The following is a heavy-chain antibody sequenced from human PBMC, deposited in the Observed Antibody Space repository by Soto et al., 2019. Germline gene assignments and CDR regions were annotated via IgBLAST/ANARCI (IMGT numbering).Heavy chain of an antibody. Sequence: GGSLRLSCAASGFTFSSYGMHWVRQAPGKGLEWVAVISVSGSNKYYAGSVKGRFTISRDNSKNTLYVQMNSLRAEDTAVYYCAKALGSSTNCFDYWGQGTLVTVSS. D-gene: IGHD2-2*01. J-gene: IGHJ4*02. CDR1: GFTFSSYG. V-gene: IGHV3-30*18. CDR3: AKALGSSTNCFDY. CDR2: ISVSGSNK.